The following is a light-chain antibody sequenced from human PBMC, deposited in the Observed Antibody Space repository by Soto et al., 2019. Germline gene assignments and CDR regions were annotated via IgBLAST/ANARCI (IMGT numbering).Light chain of an antibody. Sequence: DIQMTQSPSSLSASVGDRVTITCRASQSISSYLNWYQQKPGKAPKLLIYAASSLQSGVPSRFSGSDYWTDFPLTLSSLQPDDFGTYYCLQSYSTPPTFGGGTKVEIK. J-gene: IGKJ4*01. CDR2: AAS. CDR1: QSISSY. CDR3: LQSYSTPPT. V-gene: IGKV1-39*01.